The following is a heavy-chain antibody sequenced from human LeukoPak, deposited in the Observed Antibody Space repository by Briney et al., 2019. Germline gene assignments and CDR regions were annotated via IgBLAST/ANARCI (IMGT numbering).Heavy chain of an antibody. J-gene: IGHJ4*02. CDR1: GGSISSGDYY. CDR3: ASLYYDILTGYYPPFDY. CDR2: IYYSGST. D-gene: IGHD3-9*01. V-gene: IGHV4-30-4*01. Sequence: SQTLSLTCTVSGGSISSGDYYWSWIRQPPRKGLEWIGYIYYSGSTYYNPSLKSRVTISVDTSKNQFSLKLSSVTAADTAVYYCASLYYDILTGYYPPFDYWGQGTLVTVSS.